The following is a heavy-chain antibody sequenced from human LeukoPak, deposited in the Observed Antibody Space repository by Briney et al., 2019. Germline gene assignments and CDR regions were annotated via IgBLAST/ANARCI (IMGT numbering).Heavy chain of an antibody. Sequence: ASVKVSCQASGYTFINYGLTWVRQAPGQVLEWMGWISAHNGDTNHAQKFHGRVTMTTDTSTTTAYMELGSLRSAATAVYYCVRHSSSAANGFDIWGQGTMVTVSS. J-gene: IGHJ3*02. V-gene: IGHV1-18*01. CDR3: VRHSSSAANGFDI. CDR1: GYTFINYG. D-gene: IGHD1-26*01. CDR2: ISAHNGDT.